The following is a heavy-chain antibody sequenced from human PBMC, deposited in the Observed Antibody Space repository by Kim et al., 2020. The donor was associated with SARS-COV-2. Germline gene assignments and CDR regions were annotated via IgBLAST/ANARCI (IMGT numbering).Heavy chain of an antibody. J-gene: IGHJ5*02. CDR3: ARLLSAPDWFDP. CDR2: IYSGGST. V-gene: IGHV3-53*01. Sequence: GGSLRLSCAASGFTVSSNYMSWVRQAPGKGLEWVSAIYSGGSTYYADSVKGRFTTTSDNSKNTLFLQMNSLRAEDTAVYYCARLLSAPDWFDPWGQGTLVTVSS. CDR1: GFTVSSNY.